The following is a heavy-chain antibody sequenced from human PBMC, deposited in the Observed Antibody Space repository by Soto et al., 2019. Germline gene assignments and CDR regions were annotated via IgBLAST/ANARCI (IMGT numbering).Heavy chain of an antibody. CDR1: GGSIITFSYY. Sequence: QLQVQESGPGLVKPSETLSLTCTVSGGSIITFSYYWGWIRQPPGKGLEWIGSISYSGSTFYNPSLKGRVTISVAASRNQFSLKLSSVTAADTAVFYCASHYPGAFDVWGQGTVVTVSS. J-gene: IGHJ3*01. V-gene: IGHV4-39*01. CDR2: ISYSGST. CDR3: ASHYPGAFDV.